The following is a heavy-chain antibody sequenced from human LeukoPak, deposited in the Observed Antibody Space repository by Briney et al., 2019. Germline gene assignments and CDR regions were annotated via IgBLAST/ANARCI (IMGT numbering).Heavy chain of an antibody. V-gene: IGHV3-23*01. J-gene: IGHJ5*02. D-gene: IGHD2-2*01. CDR1: GFTFRIYA. Sequence: GGSLRLSCAASGFTFRIYAISWVRQGPGKGLEWVSGISGSGMYTYYADSVKGRFTISRDNSKNTVYLQMNSQSAEDPAVYYCAKITGGDGGYCTWTSCNQGGWFDPWGQGTLVTVSS. CDR3: AKITGGDGGYCTWTSCNQGGWFDP. CDR2: ISGSGMYT.